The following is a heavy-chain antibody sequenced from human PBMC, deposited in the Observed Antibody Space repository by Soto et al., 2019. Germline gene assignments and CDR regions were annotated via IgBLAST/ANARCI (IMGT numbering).Heavy chain of an antibody. V-gene: IGHV4-59*01. CDR2: IYYSGST. J-gene: IGHJ4*02. D-gene: IGHD4-17*01. CDR3: ARGVGYGDYQR. Sequence: QVQLQELGPGLVKPSETLSLTCTVSGGSISSYYWSWIRQPPGKGLEWIGYIYYSGSTNYNPSLKSRVTISVDTSKNQFSLKLSSVTAADTAVYYCARGVGYGDYQRWGQGTLVTVSS. CDR1: GGSISSYY.